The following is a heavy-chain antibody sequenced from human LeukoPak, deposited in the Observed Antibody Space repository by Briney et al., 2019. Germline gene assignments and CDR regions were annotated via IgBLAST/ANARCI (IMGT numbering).Heavy chain of an antibody. D-gene: IGHD6-6*01. CDR3: ARAVSSSGLGAFDI. J-gene: IGHJ3*02. CDR1: GFTFDGYG. CDR2: INWNGGRT. V-gene: IGHV3-20*01. Sequence: GGSLRLSCAASGFTFDGYGMSWVRQAPGKGLEWVSGINWNGGRTGYTDSVKGRFTISRDNAKNSLYLQMNSLRAEDTALYHCARAVSSSGLGAFDIWGQGTMVTVSS.